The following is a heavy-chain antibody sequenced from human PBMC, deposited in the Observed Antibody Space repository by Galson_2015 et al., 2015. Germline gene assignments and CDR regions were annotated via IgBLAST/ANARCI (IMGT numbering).Heavy chain of an antibody. CDR3: ARGTPWGDGYNLGY. CDR2: IIPILGIA. Sequence: SVKVSCKASGGTFSSYTISWVRQAPGQGLEWMGRIIPILGIANYAQKFQGRVTITADKSTSTAYMELSSLRSEDTAVCYCARGTPWGDGYNLGYWGQGTLVTVSS. D-gene: IGHD5-24*01. J-gene: IGHJ4*02. V-gene: IGHV1-69*02. CDR1: GGTFSSYT.